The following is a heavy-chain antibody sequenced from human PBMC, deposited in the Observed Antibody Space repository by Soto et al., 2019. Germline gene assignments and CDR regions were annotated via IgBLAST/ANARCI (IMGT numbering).Heavy chain of an antibody. V-gene: IGHV1-8*01. D-gene: IGHD3-10*01. CDR3: ARGRGVELVRG. CDR2: MNPSSGHA. CDR1: GYTFSSYD. J-gene: IGHJ4*02. Sequence: QVQLVQSGAEVKKPGASVKVSCKASGYTFSSYDINWVRQATGQGLEWMGWMNPSSGHAGYAQKFQGRGTMTRDTAISTAYMAPSSLKSEDTAFYFCARGRGVELVRGWGQGTLVTVSS.